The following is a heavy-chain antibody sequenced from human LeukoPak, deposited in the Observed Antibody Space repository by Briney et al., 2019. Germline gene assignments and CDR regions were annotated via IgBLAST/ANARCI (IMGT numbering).Heavy chain of an antibody. CDR2: ISSSSTYI. D-gene: IGHD6-13*01. CDR3: ASPYSSSSVYPYYFDY. V-gene: IGHV3-21*01. CDR1: GFTFNIYS. J-gene: IGHJ4*02. Sequence: SGGSLRLSCAVSGFTFNIYSMSWVRQAPGKGLEWVSSISSSSTYIYYADSVKGRFTISRDNAKNSLYLQMNSLRAEDTAVYYCASPYSSSSVYPYYFDYWGQGTLVTVSS.